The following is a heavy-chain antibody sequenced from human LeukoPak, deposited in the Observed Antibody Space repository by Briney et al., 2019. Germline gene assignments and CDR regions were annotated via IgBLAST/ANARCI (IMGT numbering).Heavy chain of an antibody. CDR1: GFTFSSHA. CDR2: ISGRGDST. J-gene: IGHJ6*03. D-gene: IGHD4-23*01. V-gene: IGHV3-23*01. Sequence: GGSLRLSCAASGFTFSSHAMSWVRQAPGKGLEWVSGISGRGDSTYYADSVKGRFTISRDNSKNMLYVQMNSLRAEDTAVYYWAKDGHGGTRNYYYYMDVWGKGTTVTVS. CDR3: AKDGHGGTRNYYYYMDV.